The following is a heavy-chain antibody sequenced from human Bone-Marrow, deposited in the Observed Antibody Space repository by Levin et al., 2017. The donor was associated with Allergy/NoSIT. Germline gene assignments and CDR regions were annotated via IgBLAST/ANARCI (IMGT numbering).Heavy chain of an antibody. CDR1: GYTLTGYY. J-gene: IGHJ4*02. D-gene: IGHD1-26*01. Sequence: ASVKVSCKASGYTLTGYYMQWVRQAPGQGLEWMGWINPNNGATNYAQKFQGRVTMTRDTSISTAYMELSRLTSDDTAVYYCGRDVIVGATTGLLYWGQGTLVTVS. V-gene: IGHV1-2*02. CDR3: GRDVIVGATTGLLY. CDR2: INPNNGAT.